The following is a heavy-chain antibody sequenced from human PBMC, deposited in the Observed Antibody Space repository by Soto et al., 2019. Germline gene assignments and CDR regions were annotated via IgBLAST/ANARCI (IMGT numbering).Heavy chain of an antibody. D-gene: IGHD3-10*01. Sequence: EVQLVESGGGLIQPGGSLRLSCAVSGFTVSNNYMSWVRQAPGKGLEGVSVIYSGGYTAYGDSVKGRFTISRDNSKNKLYLQKKSLGPDDRAVFYGAAARGGGGYWGQGTLVTVSS. CDR3: AAARGGGGY. J-gene: IGHJ4*02. V-gene: IGHV3-53*01. CDR2: IYSGGYT. CDR1: GFTVSNNY.